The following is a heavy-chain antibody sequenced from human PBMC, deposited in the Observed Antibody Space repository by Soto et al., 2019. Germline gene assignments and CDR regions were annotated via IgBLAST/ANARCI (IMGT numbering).Heavy chain of an antibody. CDR3: ASGYGDYGS. D-gene: IGHD4-17*01. Sequence: SETLSLTCSVSSGSVSSSSYYWGWIRQPPEKGLEWIGSIYYSGSTYYNPSLKSRVTISIDTFKNQFSLKLSYVTAADTAAYYCASGYGDYGSWGQGTLVTVSS. V-gene: IGHV4-39*01. CDR1: SGSVSSSSYY. CDR2: IYYSGST. J-gene: IGHJ4*02.